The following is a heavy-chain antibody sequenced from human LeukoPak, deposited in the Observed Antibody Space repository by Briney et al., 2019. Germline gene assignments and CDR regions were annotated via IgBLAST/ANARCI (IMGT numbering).Heavy chain of an antibody. V-gene: IGHV1-69*13. Sequence: GASVKVSCKASGGTFSSYAISWVRQAPGQGLEWMGGIIPIFGTANYAQKFQGRVTITADESTSTAYTELSSLRSEDTAVYYCARTPYYYGSGSYSPNWFDPWGQGTLVTVSS. CDR2: IIPIFGTA. J-gene: IGHJ5*02. D-gene: IGHD3-10*01. CDR3: ARTPYYYGSGSYSPNWFDP. CDR1: GGTFSSYA.